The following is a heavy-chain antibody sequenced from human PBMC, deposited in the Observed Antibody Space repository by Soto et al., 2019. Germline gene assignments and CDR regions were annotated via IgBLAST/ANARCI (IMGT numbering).Heavy chain of an antibody. J-gene: IGHJ5*02. Sequence: SETLSLTCTVSGDSVTSGDYYWSWIRQHPGKGLEWIGYIYYTGSTYYSPSLQTRVTISVDTSKNQFSLKLSSVTAADTAVYYCARGSFSSSSSWFDPWGQGTLVTVSS. D-gene: IGHD6-6*01. V-gene: IGHV4-31*03. CDR2: IYYTGST. CDR1: GDSVTSGDYY. CDR3: ARGSFSSSSSWFDP.